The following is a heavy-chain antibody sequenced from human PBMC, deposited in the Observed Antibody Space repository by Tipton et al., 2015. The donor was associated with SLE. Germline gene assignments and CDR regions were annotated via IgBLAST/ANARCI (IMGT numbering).Heavy chain of an antibody. V-gene: IGHV4-4*02. D-gene: IGHD6-6*01. J-gene: IGHJ4*02. CDR3: ARESQSFSSSGY. CDR1: GGSISRNNW. CDR2: IYHSGST. Sequence: TLSLTCAVFGGSISRNNWWSWVRQPPGKGLEWIGEIYHSGSTNYNPSLKSRVTISVDKSKNQFSLKLSSVTAADTAVYYCARESQSFSSSGYWGQGTLVTISS.